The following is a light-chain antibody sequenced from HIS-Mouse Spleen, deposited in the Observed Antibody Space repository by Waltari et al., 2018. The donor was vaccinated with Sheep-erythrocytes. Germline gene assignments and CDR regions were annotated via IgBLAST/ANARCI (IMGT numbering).Light chain of an antibody. Sequence: QSALIQPASVSGSPGQSITISCTGTSSDVGSYNLVSWYQQHPGKAPKLRIYEGSKRPSGGSNLFSGSKSGNTASLTISGLQAEDEADYYCCSYAGSSTWVFGGGTKLTVL. CDR3: CSYAGSSTWV. CDR2: EGS. J-gene: IGLJ3*02. CDR1: SSDVGSYNL. V-gene: IGLV2-23*01.